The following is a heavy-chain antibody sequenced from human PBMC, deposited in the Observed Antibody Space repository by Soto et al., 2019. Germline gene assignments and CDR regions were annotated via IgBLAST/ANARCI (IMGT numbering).Heavy chain of an antibody. CDR1: GDSISSGSYS. Sequence: QLQLQESGSGLVKPSQTLSLTCTVSGDSISSGSYSWSWIRQPPGKGLEWIAYIYHSGSTYYDPYLTSRVTISVDRSKNQFSLKLSSVTAADTAVYYWARGNYYDSSCYVDYWFDSWGQGTLVTVSS. CDR2: IYHSGST. CDR3: ARGNYYDSSCYVDYWFDS. D-gene: IGHD3-22*01. V-gene: IGHV4-30-2*01. J-gene: IGHJ5*01.